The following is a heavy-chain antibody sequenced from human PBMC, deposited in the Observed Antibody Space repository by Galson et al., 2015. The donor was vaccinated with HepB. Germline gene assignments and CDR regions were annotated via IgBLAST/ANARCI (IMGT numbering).Heavy chain of an antibody. CDR2: IHYDGNKK. Sequence: SLRLSCAASGFTFGGPGMHWPRQAPGKGLEWVAFIHYDGNKKYYVHSLKVRFTISRDMNTLYLQMSSLRPEDTALYYCAKDQVGPSMGLPSFYFDYWGQGTLVTVSS. V-gene: IGHV3-30*02. D-gene: IGHD1-26*01. CDR3: AKDQVGPSMGLPSFYFDY. CDR1: GFTFGGPG. J-gene: IGHJ4*02.